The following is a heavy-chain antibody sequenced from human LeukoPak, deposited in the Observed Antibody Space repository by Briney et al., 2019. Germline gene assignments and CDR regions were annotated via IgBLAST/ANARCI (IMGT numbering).Heavy chain of an antibody. CDR2: ISSSSSYI. CDR3: ARDGSSGLDFDY. V-gene: IGHV3-21*01. D-gene: IGHD3-22*01. J-gene: IGHJ4*02. CDR1: GFTFSSYS. Sequence: ARSLRLSCAASGFTFSSYSMNWVRQAPGKGLEWVSSISSSSSYIYYADSVKGRFTISRDNAKNSLYLQMSSLRAEDTAVYYCARDGSSGLDFDYWGQGTLVTVSS.